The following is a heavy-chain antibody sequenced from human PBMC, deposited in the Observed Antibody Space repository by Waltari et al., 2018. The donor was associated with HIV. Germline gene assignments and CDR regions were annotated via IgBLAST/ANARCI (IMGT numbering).Heavy chain of an antibody. CDR2: FDPKNGKP. J-gene: IGHJ1*01. CDR3: VTLYNESPLYSNF. CDR1: GYPLRDLS. Sequence: QLIQSTTALKRPGASVTISCPVSGYPLRDLSIQWVRQGRGQRLEWMGGFDPKNGKPVYSQRFWGRVSLAEDTSEDTAFLELNRLTSDDTAVYYCVTLYNESPLYSNFWGQGTLVTV. D-gene: IGHD2-15*01. V-gene: IGHV1-24*01.